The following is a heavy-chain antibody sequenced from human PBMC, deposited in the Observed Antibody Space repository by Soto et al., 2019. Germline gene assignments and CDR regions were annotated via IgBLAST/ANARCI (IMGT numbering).Heavy chain of an antibody. D-gene: IGHD2-2*01. Sequence: QVQLVESGGGLVKPGGSLRLSCAASGFTFSDYYMGWIRQTPGQGLELVSYISRRSSYTNYAEPVKGRFSISRDNAQNSLYRHITRPRDDDTAVYYCARDSRQDQLLLDSWGQGVLVTVSS. J-gene: IGHJ4*02. CDR2: ISRRSSYT. V-gene: IGHV3-11*06. CDR1: GFTFSDYY. CDR3: ARDSRQDQLLLDS.